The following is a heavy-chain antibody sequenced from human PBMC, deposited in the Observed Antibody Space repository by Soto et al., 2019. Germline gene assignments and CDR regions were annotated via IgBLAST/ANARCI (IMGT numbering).Heavy chain of an antibody. CDR3: ARDKGAMVRGVITPSYWYYGMDV. CDR1: GYTFAGYY. V-gene: IGHV1-2*02. D-gene: IGHD3-10*01. Sequence: ASVKVSGKASGYTFAGYYMHWVRQASGQGLEWMGWINPNSGGTNYAQKFQGRVTMTRDTSISTAYMELSRLRSDDTAVYYCARDKGAMVRGVITPSYWYYGMDVWGQGTTVTVSS. CDR2: INPNSGGT. J-gene: IGHJ6*02.